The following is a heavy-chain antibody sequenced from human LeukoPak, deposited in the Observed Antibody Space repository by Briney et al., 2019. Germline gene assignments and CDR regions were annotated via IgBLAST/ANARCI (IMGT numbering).Heavy chain of an antibody. CDR3: ARSEIQLWANFDY. J-gene: IGHJ4*02. CDR2: IIPILGIA. D-gene: IGHD5-18*01. V-gene: IGHV1-69*02. Sequence: SVKVSCKASGYTFTGYYMHWVRQAPGQGLEWMGRIIPILGIANYAQKFQGRVTITADKSTSTAYMELSSLRSEDTAVYYCARSEIQLWANFDYWGQGTLVTVSS. CDR1: GYTFTGYY.